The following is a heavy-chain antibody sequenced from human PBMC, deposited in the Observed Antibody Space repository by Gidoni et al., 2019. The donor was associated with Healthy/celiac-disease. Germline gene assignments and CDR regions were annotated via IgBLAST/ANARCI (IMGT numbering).Heavy chain of an antibody. Sequence: EVQLLESGGGLVQPGGSLRLSCAASGFTFSSYAMSWVRQAPGKGLEVVSAISGSGGSTYYADSVKGRFTISRDNSKNTLYLQMNSLRAEDTAVYYCANGRFGEFPVYYWGQGTLVTVSS. CDR3: ANGRFGEFPVYY. D-gene: IGHD3-10*01. CDR2: ISGSGGST. J-gene: IGHJ4*01. V-gene: IGHV3-23*01. CDR1: GFTFSSYA.